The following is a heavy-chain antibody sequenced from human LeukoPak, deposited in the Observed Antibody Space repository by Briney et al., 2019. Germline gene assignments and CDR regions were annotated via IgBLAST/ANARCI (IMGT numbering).Heavy chain of an antibody. CDR3: ARVRPTGGII. Sequence: GGSLRLSCAASGFTFDDYAMHWVRQAPGKGLEWVSGISWNSGSIGYADSVKGRFTISRDNSKNTLYLQMNSLRAEDTAVYYCARVRPTGGIIWGQGTMVTVSS. V-gene: IGHV3-9*01. D-gene: IGHD3-16*01. CDR1: GFTFDDYA. CDR2: ISWNSGSI. J-gene: IGHJ3*02.